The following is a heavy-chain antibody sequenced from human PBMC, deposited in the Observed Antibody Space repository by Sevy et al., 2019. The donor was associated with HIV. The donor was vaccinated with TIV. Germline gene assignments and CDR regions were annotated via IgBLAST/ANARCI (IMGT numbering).Heavy chain of an antibody. Sequence: GESLKISCKGSGYSFTSYWIGWVRQMPGKGLEWMGIIYPGDSDTRYSPSFQGQVTISADKSISTAYLQWSSLKASDTAMYYCARNGPVVKGYSYRYTGNYYYGMDVWGQGTTVTVSS. CDR1: GYSFTSYW. D-gene: IGHD5-18*01. CDR2: IYPGDSDT. J-gene: IGHJ6*02. CDR3: ARNGPVVKGYSYRYTGNYYYGMDV. V-gene: IGHV5-51*01.